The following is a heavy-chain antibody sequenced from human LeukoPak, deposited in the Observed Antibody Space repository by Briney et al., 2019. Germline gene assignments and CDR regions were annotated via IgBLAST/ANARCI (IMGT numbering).Heavy chain of an antibody. Sequence: GGSLRLSCAASGFTVSSNYMNWVRQAPGKGLEWVSVIYSGGGTYYADSVKGRFTISRDNSKNTLYLQMNSLRAEDTALYYCARDSRGAMVRGVMNYWGQGTLVTVSS. J-gene: IGHJ4*02. CDR2: IYSGGGT. CDR3: ARDSRGAMVRGVMNY. V-gene: IGHV3-66*01. CDR1: GFTVSSNY. D-gene: IGHD3-10*01.